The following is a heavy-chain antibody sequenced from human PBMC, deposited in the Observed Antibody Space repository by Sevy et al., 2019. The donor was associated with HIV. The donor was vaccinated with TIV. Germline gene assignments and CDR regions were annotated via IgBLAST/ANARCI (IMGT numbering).Heavy chain of an antibody. J-gene: IGHJ4*02. Sequence: SKTLSLTCAVYGGSFSGYYWNWIRQPPGKGLEWIGEINHSGSTNYNPSLKSRVTISVDTSKNQFSLKLSSMTAADTAVYYCARGTSPYTGRYSDYWDQGTLVTVSS. CDR2: INHSGST. D-gene: IGHD3-16*01. CDR3: ARGTSPYTGRYSDY. V-gene: IGHV4-34*01. CDR1: GGSFSGYY.